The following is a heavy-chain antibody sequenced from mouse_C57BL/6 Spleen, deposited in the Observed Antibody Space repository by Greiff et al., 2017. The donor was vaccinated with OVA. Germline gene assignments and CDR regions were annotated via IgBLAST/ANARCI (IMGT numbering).Heavy chain of an antibody. V-gene: IGHV14-2*01. J-gene: IGHJ3*01. CDR3: AIAPSRYDYDESWFAY. Sequence: VQLQQSGAELVKPGASVKLSCTASGFNIKDYYMHWVKQRTEQGLEWIGRIDPEDGETKYAPKFQGKATITADTSSNTAYLPLSSLTSEDTAVYYCAIAPSRYDYDESWFAYWGQGTLVTVSA. CDR1: GFNIKDYY. D-gene: IGHD2-4*01. CDR2: IDPEDGET.